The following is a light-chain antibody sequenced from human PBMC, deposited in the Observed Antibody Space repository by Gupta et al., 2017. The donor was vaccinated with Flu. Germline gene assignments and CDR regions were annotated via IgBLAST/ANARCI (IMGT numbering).Light chain of an antibody. V-gene: IGLV3-21*02. J-gene: IGLJ3*02. CDR3: QVWHTSSDHLRV. CDR1: NIGSKS. CDR2: DDS. Sequence: SYVLTQPPSVSVAPGQTARITCGGDNIGSKSVHWYEQKPGQAPVLVVYDDSARPSGIPERFSGSNSGNTATLTISKVEAGDEADYYCQVWHTSSDHLRVFGGGTKLTVL.